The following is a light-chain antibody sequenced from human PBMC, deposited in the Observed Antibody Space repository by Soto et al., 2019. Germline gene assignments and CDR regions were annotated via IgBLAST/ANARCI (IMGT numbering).Light chain of an antibody. Sequence: DIQMTQSPSTLSASVGDRVTIACRASDSISSWLAWYQQKPGKAPKLLIYRASNLQSGVPSRFSGSGSGTEFTLTIGSLQPDDSATDYCQQYMWTFGQGTKVEIK. CDR1: DSISSW. CDR3: QQYMWT. CDR2: RAS. J-gene: IGKJ1*01. V-gene: IGKV1-5*03.